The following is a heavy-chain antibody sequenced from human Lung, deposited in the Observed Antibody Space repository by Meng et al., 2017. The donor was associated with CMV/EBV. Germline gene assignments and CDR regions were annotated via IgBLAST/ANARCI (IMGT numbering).Heavy chain of an antibody. CDR2: ISSSGSTI. Sequence: SCAASGFTFSSYEMNWVRQAPGKGLEWVSYISSSGSTIYYADSVKGRFTISRYNAKNSLYLQMNSLRVEDTAVYYCARVPRSRYYYYGMDVWGQGTXVT. J-gene: IGHJ6*02. D-gene: IGHD3-10*01. CDR1: GFTFSSYE. V-gene: IGHV3-48*03. CDR3: ARVPRSRYYYYGMDV.